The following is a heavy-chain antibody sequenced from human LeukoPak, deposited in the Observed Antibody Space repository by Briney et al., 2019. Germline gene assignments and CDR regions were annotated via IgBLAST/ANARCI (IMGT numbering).Heavy chain of an antibody. Sequence: SQTLSLTCAISGDIVSSNSAAWNWIRQSPSRGLEWLGRTYYRSKWYNDYAVPVKSRITINPDTSKNQFSLQLNFVTPEDTAVYYCARETYTSGWLTHWGQGTLVTVSS. V-gene: IGHV6-1*01. J-gene: IGHJ4*02. CDR1: GDIVSSNSAA. D-gene: IGHD6-19*01. CDR3: ARETYTSGWLTH. CDR2: TYYRSKWYN.